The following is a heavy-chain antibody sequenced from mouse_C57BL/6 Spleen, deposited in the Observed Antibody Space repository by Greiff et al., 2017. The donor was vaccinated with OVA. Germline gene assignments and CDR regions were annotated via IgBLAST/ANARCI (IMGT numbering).Heavy chain of an antibody. CDR3: ARQGVTTAEFAY. CDR2: ISSGGSYT. D-gene: IGHD2-2*01. Sequence: EVQRVESGGDLVKPGGSLKLSCAASGFTFSSYGLSWVRQTPDKRLEWVATISSGGSYTYSPDSVKGRFTISRDNAKNTLYLQMSSLKSEDTAMYYCARQGVTTAEFAYWGQGTLVTVSA. CDR1: GFTFSSYG. V-gene: IGHV5-6*01. J-gene: IGHJ3*01.